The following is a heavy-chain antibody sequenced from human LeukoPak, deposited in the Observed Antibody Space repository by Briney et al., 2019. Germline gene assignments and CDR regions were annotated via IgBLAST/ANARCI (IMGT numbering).Heavy chain of an antibody. J-gene: IGHJ5*02. V-gene: IGHV1-69*04. D-gene: IGHD3-10*01. CDR1: GGTFSSYA. CDR2: IIPILGIA. CDR3: ASSVGSGRPSVYNWFDP. Sequence: ASVKVSCKASGGTFSSYAISWVRQAPGQGLEWMGRIIPILGIANYAQKFQGRVTITADKSTRTAYMELSSLRSEDTAVYYCASSVGSGRPSVYNWFDPWGQGTLVTVSS.